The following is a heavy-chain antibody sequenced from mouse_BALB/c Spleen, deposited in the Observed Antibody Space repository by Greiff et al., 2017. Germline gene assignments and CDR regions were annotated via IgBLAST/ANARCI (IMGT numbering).Heavy chain of an antibody. J-gene: IGHJ2*01. CDR1: GFTFSSYA. CDR3: ARAYGSSYSYYFDY. CDR2: ISSGGST. V-gene: IGHV5-6-5*01. Sequence: EVQVVESGGGLVKPGGSLKLSCAASGFTFSSYAMSWVRQTPEKRLEWVASISSGGSTYYPDSVKGRFTISRDNARNILYLQMSSLRSEDTAMYYCARAYGSSYSYYFDYWGQGTTLTVSS. D-gene: IGHD1-1*01.